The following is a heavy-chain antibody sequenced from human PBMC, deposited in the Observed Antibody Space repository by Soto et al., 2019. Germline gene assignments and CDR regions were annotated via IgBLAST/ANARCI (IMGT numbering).Heavy chain of an antibody. J-gene: IGHJ5*02. V-gene: IGHV2-5*01. CDR2: IYWNDDE. CDR1: GFSLSTSGVG. CDR3: AHRRTYSGSYSFTNWFDP. Sequence: SGPTLVNPTQTLTLTCTFSGFSLSTSGVGVGWIRQPPGKALEWLGIIYWNDDERYSPSLKNRLTITKDTSKNQVVLTMTNMDPVDTATYYCAHRRTYSGSYSFTNWFDPWGHGILVTVSS. D-gene: IGHD1-26*01.